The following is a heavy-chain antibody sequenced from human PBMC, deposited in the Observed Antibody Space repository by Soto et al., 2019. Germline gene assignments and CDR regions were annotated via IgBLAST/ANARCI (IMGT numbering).Heavy chain of an antibody. J-gene: IGHJ4*02. V-gene: IGHV1-69*01. CDR1: GGPFSSDA. Sequence: QVQRVQSGAEVKKPGSSVKVSCKASGGPFSSDAISCVRQAPVQALEWMGGILPIFVTSNYSQKFQGRVTIPADDSTSTSYMELSRTISEVTAVYYCARHHISGWYFAYWGQGTLVAVSS. CDR3: ARHHISGWYFAY. CDR2: ILPIFVTS. D-gene: IGHD6-19*01.